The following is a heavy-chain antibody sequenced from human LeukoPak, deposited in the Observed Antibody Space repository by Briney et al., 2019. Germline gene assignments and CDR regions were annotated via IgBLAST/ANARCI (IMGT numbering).Heavy chain of an antibody. CDR3: ARGGGSYFFPEYSQH. V-gene: IGHV4-34*01. Sequence: SETLSLTCAVYGGSFSSYYWSWIRQPPGKGLEWIGKINHSGSTNYNPSLKSRITISVDTSKNHFSQKLSSVTAADTAVYYCARGGGSYFFPEYSQHWGQGSLVTVS. CDR1: GGSFSSYY. J-gene: IGHJ1*01. CDR2: INHSGST. D-gene: IGHD1-26*01.